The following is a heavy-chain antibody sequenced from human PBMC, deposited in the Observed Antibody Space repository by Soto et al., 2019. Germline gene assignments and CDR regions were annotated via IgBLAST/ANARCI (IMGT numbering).Heavy chain of an antibody. J-gene: IGHJ6*03. CDR1: NGSISSSNW. D-gene: IGHD4-17*01. CDR3: AREPTYGEYKKGQYYYYMDV. CDR2: IYHSGST. Sequence: SEPLSLTCAVVNGSISSSNWWRWIHQTPGKGLEWFGEIYHSGSTNYNPSLKSRVTISVDRSKNQFSLKLSSVTAADTAVYYCAREPTYGEYKKGQYYYYMDVWGKGTTVTVSS. V-gene: IGHV4-4*02.